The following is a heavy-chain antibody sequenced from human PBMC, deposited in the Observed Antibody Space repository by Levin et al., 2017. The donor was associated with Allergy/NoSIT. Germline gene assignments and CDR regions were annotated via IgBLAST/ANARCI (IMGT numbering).Heavy chain of an antibody. J-gene: IGHJ4*02. V-gene: IGHV3-33*01. CDR3: ARDLIGSVTFGGVVPGY. D-gene: IGHD3-16*01. CDR2: IWYDGSNE. CDR1: GFTFSSYG. Sequence: GESLKISCATSGFTFSSYGMHWVRQAPGKGPEWVAIIWYDGSNEFYADSVKGRFTISRDNARDSLFLQMNSLRAEDASVYYCARDLIGSVTFGGVVPGYWGQGTLVTVSS.